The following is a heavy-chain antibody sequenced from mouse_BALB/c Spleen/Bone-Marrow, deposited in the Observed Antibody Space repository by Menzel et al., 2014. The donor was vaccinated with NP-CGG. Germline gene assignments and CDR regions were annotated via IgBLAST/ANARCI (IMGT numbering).Heavy chain of an antibody. V-gene: IGHV7-3*02. Sequence: EVKLVESGGGLVQPGGSLRLSCATSGFTFTDYYMSWVRQPPGKALEWLGFIRNKANGYTTEYSASVKGRFTISSDNSQSILYLQMNTLRAEDSATYYCARDINYDIYWYFDVWGAGTTVTVSS. J-gene: IGHJ1*01. CDR1: GFTFTDYY. D-gene: IGHD2-4*01. CDR3: ARDINYDIYWYFDV. CDR2: IRNKANGYTT.